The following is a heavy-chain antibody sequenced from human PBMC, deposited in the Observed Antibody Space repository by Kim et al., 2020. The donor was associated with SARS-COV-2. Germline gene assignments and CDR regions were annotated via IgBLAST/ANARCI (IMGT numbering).Heavy chain of an antibody. J-gene: IGHJ4*02. CDR1: GFTFSSYA. CDR2: IYSGGSST. D-gene: IGHD6-19*01. Sequence: GGSLRLSCAASGFTFSSYAMSWVRQAPGKGLEWVSVIYSGGSSTYYADSVKGRFTISRDNSKNTLYLQMNSLRAEDTAVYYCAKGDRYSSGWYSDYWGQGTLVTVSS. V-gene: IGHV3-23*03. CDR3: AKGDRYSSGWYSDY.